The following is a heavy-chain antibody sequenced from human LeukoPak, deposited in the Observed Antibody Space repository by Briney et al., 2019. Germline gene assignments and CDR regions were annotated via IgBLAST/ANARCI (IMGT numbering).Heavy chain of an antibody. D-gene: IGHD6-13*01. Sequence: GRSLRLSCVASGFTFRSHGMHWVRQAPGKGLEWVAVIWYDGSNEYFADSVKGRFTISRDNSKNILYLQMNSLRAEDTAVYYCARDGSIAATGAFDYWGQGTLVTVSS. CDR2: IWYDGSNE. CDR1: GFTFRSHG. CDR3: ARDGSIAATGAFDY. V-gene: IGHV3-33*01. J-gene: IGHJ4*02.